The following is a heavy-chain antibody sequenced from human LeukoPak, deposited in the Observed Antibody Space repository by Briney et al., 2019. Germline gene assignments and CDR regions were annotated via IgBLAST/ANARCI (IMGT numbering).Heavy chain of an antibody. Sequence: KPGASVNVSCKASGYTFTSYGISRVRQAPGQGLEWMGWISAYNGNTNYAQKLQGRVTMTTDTSTSTAYMELRSLRSDDTAVYYCARDRARMYYYDSSGWYYFDYWGQGTLVTVSS. V-gene: IGHV1-18*01. CDR2: ISAYNGNT. CDR3: ARDRARMYYYDSSGWYYFDY. J-gene: IGHJ4*02. D-gene: IGHD3-22*01. CDR1: GYTFTSYG.